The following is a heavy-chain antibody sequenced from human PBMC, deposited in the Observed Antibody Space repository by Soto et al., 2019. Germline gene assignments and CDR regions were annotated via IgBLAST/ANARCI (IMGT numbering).Heavy chain of an antibody. CDR2: IYYSGST. V-gene: IGHV4-59*01. CDR3: ARTLFGWGIWFDP. CDR1: GGSISSYY. D-gene: IGHD3-10*02. J-gene: IGHJ5*02. Sequence: QVQLQESGPGLVKPSETLSLTCPVSGGSISSYYWSWIRQPPGKGLEWIGYIYYSGSTNYNPSLKSRVTISVDTSKNQFSLRLSSVTAADTVVYYCARTLFGWGIWFDPWGQGTLVTVSS.